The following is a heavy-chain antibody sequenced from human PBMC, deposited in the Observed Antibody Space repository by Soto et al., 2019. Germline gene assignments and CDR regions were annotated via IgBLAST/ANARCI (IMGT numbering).Heavy chain of an antibody. CDR1: GFTFSSYS. D-gene: IGHD3-16*02. CDR3: ARSQDDYVWGSYRA. J-gene: IGHJ5*02. CDR2: ISSSSSTI. Sequence: EVQLVESGGGLVQPGGSLRLSCAASGFTFSSYSMNWVRQAPGKGLEWVSYISSSSSTIYYADSVKGRFTISRDNAKNSLYLQMNSLRDEDTAVYYCARSQDDYVWGSYRAWGQGTLVTVSS. V-gene: IGHV3-48*02.